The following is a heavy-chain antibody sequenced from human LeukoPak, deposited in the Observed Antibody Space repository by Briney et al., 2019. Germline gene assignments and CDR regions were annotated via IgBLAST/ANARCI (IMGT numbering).Heavy chain of an antibody. CDR1: GFTFDDYA. CDR2: ISWNSGSI. CDR3: ARRLEMATIGYFDY. Sequence: PGGSLRLSCVASGFTFDDYAMHRVRQAPGKGLEWVSGISWNSGSIGYADSVKGRFTISRDNAKNSLYLQMNSLRAEDTALYYCARRLEMATIGYFDYWGQGTLVTVSS. J-gene: IGHJ4*02. D-gene: IGHD5-24*01. V-gene: IGHV3-9*01.